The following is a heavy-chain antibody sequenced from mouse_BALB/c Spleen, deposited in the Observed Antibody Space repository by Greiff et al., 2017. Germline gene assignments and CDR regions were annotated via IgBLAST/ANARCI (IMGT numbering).Heavy chain of an antibody. J-gene: IGHJ4*01. CDR2: ISYSGST. D-gene: IGHD1-1*01. Sequence: EVKLLESGPGLVKPSQSLSLTCTVTGYSITSDYAWNWIRQFPGNKLEWMGYISYSGSTSYNPSLKSRISITRDTSKNQFFLQLNSVTTEDTATYYCARSPFITTLDYWGQGTSVTVSS. CDR3: ARSPFITTLDY. CDR1: GYSITSDYA. V-gene: IGHV3-2*02.